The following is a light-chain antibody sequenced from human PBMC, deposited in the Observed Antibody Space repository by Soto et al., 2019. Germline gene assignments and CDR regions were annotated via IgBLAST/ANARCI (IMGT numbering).Light chain of an antibody. J-gene: IGKJ1*01. CDR2: KAS. Sequence: DIQMTQSPSALSASVGDRVTITCRTSQNIRNWLAWYQQKPGKAPKLLIYKASTLESGVPSRFSGSGSGTEFTLDISSLQPDDFATYYCQQYHSYSWTFGQGTKVDIK. CDR3: QQYHSYSWT. CDR1: QNIRNW. V-gene: IGKV1-5*03.